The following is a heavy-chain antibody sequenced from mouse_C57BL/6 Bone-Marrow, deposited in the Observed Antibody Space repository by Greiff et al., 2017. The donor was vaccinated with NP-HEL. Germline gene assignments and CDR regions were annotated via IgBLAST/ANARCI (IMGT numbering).Heavy chain of an antibody. Sequence: VQRVESGPGLVAPSQSLSITCTVSGFSLTSYCVDWVRQPPGTGLEWLGVIWGGGSTNYNSALMSRLSISKDNSNSQVLLKINSVQTDDTAMYYCAKHSYDGYYDYWGQGTTLTVSS. CDR2: IWGGGST. CDR1: GFSLTSYC. J-gene: IGHJ2*01. D-gene: IGHD2-3*01. V-gene: IGHV2-9*01. CDR3: AKHSYDGYYDY.